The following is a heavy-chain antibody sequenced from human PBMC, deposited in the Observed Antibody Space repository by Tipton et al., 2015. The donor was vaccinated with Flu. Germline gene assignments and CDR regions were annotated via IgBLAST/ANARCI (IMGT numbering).Heavy chain of an antibody. CDR1: GFSVTNNY. V-gene: IGHV3-53*01. J-gene: IGHJ4*02. CDR3: AKESNLGYGEYSFDT. D-gene: IGHD4-11*01. Sequence: QLVQSGGGLIQRGGSLRLSCAVSGFSVTNNYMTWVRQAPGKGLEWVSVIYSGGNTFYSDSVKGRFTISRDDSKNTLYLQMNSLRVEDTALYYCAKESNLGYGEYSFDTWGQGTLVTVTS. CDR2: IYSGGNT.